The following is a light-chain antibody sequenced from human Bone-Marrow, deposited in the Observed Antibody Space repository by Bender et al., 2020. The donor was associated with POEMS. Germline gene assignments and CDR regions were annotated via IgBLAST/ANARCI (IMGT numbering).Light chain of an antibody. CDR3: CSFAGTDTYIL. Sequence: QSTLTQPASVSGSPGQSITISCTGTSSDVGNYDLVSWYQQFPGGAPKIIIYEVTKRPSGVSVRFSGSKSGNTASLTISGLQAEDEASYYCCSFAGTDTYILFGGGTQLTVL. V-gene: IGLV2-23*02. J-gene: IGLJ2*01. CDR2: EVT. CDR1: SSDVGNYDL.